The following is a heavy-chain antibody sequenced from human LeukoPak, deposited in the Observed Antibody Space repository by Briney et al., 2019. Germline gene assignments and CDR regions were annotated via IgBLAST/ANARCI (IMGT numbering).Heavy chain of an antibody. CDR1: GFPFSSYS. CDR2: ISGSGGST. Sequence: GGSLRLSCAASGFPFSSYSMNWVRQAPGKGLEWVSAISGSGGSTYYADSVKGRFTISRDNSKNTLYLQMNSLRAEDTAVYYCANIWPYCSSTSCYRGFDYWGQGTLVTVSS. J-gene: IGHJ4*02. CDR3: ANIWPYCSSTSCYRGFDY. D-gene: IGHD2-2*02. V-gene: IGHV3-23*01.